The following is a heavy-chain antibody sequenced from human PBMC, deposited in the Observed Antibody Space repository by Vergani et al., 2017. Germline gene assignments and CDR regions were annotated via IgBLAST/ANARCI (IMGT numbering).Heavy chain of an antibody. V-gene: IGHV3-23*01. CDR3: AKGPTGLLYGETFDY. J-gene: IGHJ4*02. Sequence: EVQLLESGGGLVQPGGSLRLSCAASGFTFSSYAMSWVRQAPGKGLEWVSAISGSGGSKYYADSVKGRFTISRDNSKNTLYLQMNSLRAEDTAVYYCAKGPTGLLYGETFDYWGQGTLVTVSS. D-gene: IGHD3-3*01. CDR2: ISGSGGSK. CDR1: GFTFSSYA.